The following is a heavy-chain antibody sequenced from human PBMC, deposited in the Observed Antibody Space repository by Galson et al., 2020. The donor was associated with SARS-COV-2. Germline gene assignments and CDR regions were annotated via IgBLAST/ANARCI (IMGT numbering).Heavy chain of an antibody. Sequence: SETLSLTCTVSGGSISSGGYYWSWIRQHPGKGLEWIGYTYYSGSTYYNPSLKSRVTISVDTSKNQFSLKLSAVTAADTAVYYCAREGRRDGYNHVLDIWGQGTMVTVSS. CDR3: AREGRRDGYNHVLDI. CDR1: GGSISSGGYY. CDR2: TYYSGST. V-gene: IGHV4-31*03. J-gene: IGHJ3*02. D-gene: IGHD5-12*01.